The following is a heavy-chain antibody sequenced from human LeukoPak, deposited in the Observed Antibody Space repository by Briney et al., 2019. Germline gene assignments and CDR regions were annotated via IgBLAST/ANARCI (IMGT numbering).Heavy chain of an antibody. D-gene: IGHD2-21*02. Sequence: PSETLSLTCTIYNGAISSYYWSWVRQPPGKGLEWIGSIYYSGGSNYNPSLKSRVTISVDPSKRQFSLKLTSVTAADTAVCYCARGRRNDYYFDLWGQGTLVTASS. J-gene: IGHJ4*02. CDR1: NGAISSYY. V-gene: IGHV4-59*01. CDR3: ARGRRNDYYFDL. CDR2: IYYSGGS.